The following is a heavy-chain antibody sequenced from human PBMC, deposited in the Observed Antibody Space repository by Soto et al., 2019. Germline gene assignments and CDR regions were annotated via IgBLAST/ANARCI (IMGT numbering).Heavy chain of an antibody. CDR3: VKYGRYCTGHTCYYFYYVDF. CDR1: GFTFGSYV. D-gene: IGHD2-8*02. J-gene: IGHJ6*03. V-gene: IGHV3-23*01. Sequence: EVQLLESGGGLVQPGGSLGLSCAASGFTFGSYVMTWVRQAPGKGLEWVSSISGSSGGIYYADSVRGRFTVSRDNSKNMLYLQMSSLRAEDAAVYHCVKYGRYCTGHTCYYFYYVDFWGKGTAVTVSS. CDR2: ISGSSGGI.